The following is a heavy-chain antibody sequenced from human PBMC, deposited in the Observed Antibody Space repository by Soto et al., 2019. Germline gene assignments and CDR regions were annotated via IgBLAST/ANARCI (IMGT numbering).Heavy chain of an antibody. CDR3: ARTYYDFWSGYYTGWFDP. CDR1: GGTSSSYA. CDR2: IIPIFGTA. Sequence: ASVKVSCKASGGTSSSYAISWVRQAPGQGLEWMGGIIPIFGTANYAQKFQGRVTITADESTSTAYMELSSLRSKDTAVYYCARTYYDFWSGYYTGWFDPWGQGTLVTVSS. D-gene: IGHD3-3*01. J-gene: IGHJ5*02. V-gene: IGHV1-69*13.